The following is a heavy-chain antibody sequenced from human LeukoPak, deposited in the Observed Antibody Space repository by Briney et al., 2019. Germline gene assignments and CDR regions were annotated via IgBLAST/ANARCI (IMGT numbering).Heavy chain of an antibody. V-gene: IGHV4-38-2*02. CDR3: ASSSWSDYVWGSYRYCAFDI. J-gene: IGHJ3*02. Sequence: SETLSLTCTVSGYSISSGYYWGWIRQPPGKGLEWIGSIYHSGSTYYNPSLKSRVTISVDTSKNQFSLKLSSVTAADTAVYYCASSSWSDYVWGSYRYCAFDIWGQGTMVTVSS. CDR2: IYHSGST. CDR1: GYSISSGYY. D-gene: IGHD3-16*02.